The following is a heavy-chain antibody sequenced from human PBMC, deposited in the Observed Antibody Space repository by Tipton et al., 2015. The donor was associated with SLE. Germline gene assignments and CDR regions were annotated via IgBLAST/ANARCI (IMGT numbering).Heavy chain of an antibody. CDR2: IYYSGST. Sequence: TLSLTCTVSGGSISSSSYYWGWIRQPPGKGLEWIGSIYYSGSTYYNPSLKSRVTISVDTSKNQFSLKLSSVTPEDTAVYFCARGTLSNGIDYWGQGTLVTVSS. D-gene: IGHD2-8*01. CDR1: GGSISSSSYY. V-gene: IGHV4-39*01. CDR3: ARGTLSNGIDY. J-gene: IGHJ4*02.